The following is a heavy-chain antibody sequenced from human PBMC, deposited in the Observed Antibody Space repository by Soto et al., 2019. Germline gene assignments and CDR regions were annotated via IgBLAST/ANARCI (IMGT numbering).Heavy chain of an antibody. Sequence: ASVKVSCKASGYTFTSYGISWARQAPGQGLEWMGWISAYNGNTNYAQKLQGRVPMTTDTSTSTAYTELRSLRSDDTAVYYCAIEGIRRYYYDSSGYHKYHFDYWGQGSLDPVSS. CDR2: ISAYNGNT. J-gene: IGHJ4*01. V-gene: IGHV1-18*01. D-gene: IGHD3-22*01. CDR1: GYTFTSYG. CDR3: AIEGIRRYYYDSSGYHKYHFDY.